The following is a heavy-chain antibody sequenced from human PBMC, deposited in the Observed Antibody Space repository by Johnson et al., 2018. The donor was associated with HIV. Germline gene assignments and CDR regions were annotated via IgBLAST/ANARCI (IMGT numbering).Heavy chain of an antibody. CDR1: GFTFSDYY. J-gene: IGHJ3*02. CDR3: ARDRGYLDAFDI. D-gene: IGHD1-26*01. V-gene: IGHV3-30-3*01. CDR2: ISYDGSNK. Sequence: QVQLVESGGGLVKPGGSLRLSCLASGFTFSDYYMSWIRQAPGKGLAWVAVISYDGSNKYYADSVKGRFTISRDNSKNTLYLQMNSLRAEDTAVFYCARDRGYLDAFDIWGQGTMVTVSS.